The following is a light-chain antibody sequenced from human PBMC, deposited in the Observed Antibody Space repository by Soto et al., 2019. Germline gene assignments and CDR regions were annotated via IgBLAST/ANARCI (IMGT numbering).Light chain of an antibody. CDR3: QQYNDCSSR. V-gene: IGKV1-5*01. CDR1: QSVTNF. Sequence: DIQMTQSPSTLTASVGDRVTITCRASQSVTNFLAWYQQKPGKAPKLLIYDASTLEDGVPSRFSGSGSGTQFTLTISSVQPDDYATYYCQQYNDCSSRFGQGTKLEIK. J-gene: IGKJ2*03. CDR2: DAS.